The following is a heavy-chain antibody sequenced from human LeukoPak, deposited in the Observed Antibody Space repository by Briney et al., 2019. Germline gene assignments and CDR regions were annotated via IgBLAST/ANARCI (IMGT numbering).Heavy chain of an antibody. J-gene: IGHJ4*02. CDR2: ISSGSNYI. V-gene: IGHV3-21*04. CDR1: GFTFSSYS. D-gene: IGHD5-24*01. CDR3: ARGRDGYDY. Sequence: GGSLRLSCAASGFTFSSYSMVWVRQAPGKGLEWVSSISSGSNYIYYADSVKDRFTISRDNSKNTLYLQMNSLRAEDTAVYYCARGRDGYDYWGQGTLVTVSS.